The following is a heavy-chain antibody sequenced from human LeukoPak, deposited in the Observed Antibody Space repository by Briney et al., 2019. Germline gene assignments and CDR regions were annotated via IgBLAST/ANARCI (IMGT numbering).Heavy chain of an antibody. CDR3: AMGPCGKGQRVGNWFDP. Sequence: GEPLQISCKCSGYNFTNCWIGWVRQVPGEGLEWMGIIYFGDSDTRYSPSFQGQVTISGDKSIVTASLQWSSLKVSDTATYYSAMGPCGKGQRVGNWFDPWGQGILVTVSS. V-gene: IGHV5-51*01. J-gene: IGHJ5*02. CDR1: GYNFTNCW. CDR2: IYFGDSDT. D-gene: IGHD6-13*01.